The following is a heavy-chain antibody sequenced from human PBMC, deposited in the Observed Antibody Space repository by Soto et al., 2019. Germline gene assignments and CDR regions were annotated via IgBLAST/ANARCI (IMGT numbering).Heavy chain of an antibody. V-gene: IGHV3-20*01. CDR1: GFTFDDYG. J-gene: IGHJ4*02. D-gene: IGHD4-17*01. Sequence: EVQLVESGGGVVRPGGSLRLSCAASGFTFDDYGMSWVRQAPGKGLEWVSGINWNGGSTGYADSVKGRFTISRDNAKNALYLQMNSLRAEDTALYHCARAHDDGDYRAFDYWGQGTLVTVSS. CDR3: ARAHDDGDYRAFDY. CDR2: INWNGGST.